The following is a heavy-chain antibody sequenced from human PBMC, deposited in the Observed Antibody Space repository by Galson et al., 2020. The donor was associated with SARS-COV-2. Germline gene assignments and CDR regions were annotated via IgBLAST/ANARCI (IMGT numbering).Heavy chain of an antibody. Sequence: GGSLRLSCAASGFTFDDYGMHWVRQAPGQGLEWVAGISWDTGSINYADSVTGRFTISRDNAKNSLYLQMNRLRAEDTALYYCAKDGPHYGSGSYYSGYFDYGGRGTLVTVSS. D-gene: IGHD3-10*01. V-gene: IGHV3-9*01. CDR3: AKDGPHYGSGSYYSGYFDY. CDR2: ISWDTGSI. CDR1: GFTFDDYG. J-gene: IGHJ4*02.